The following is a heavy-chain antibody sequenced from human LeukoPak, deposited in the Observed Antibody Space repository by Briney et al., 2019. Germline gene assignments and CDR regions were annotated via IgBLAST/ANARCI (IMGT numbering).Heavy chain of an antibody. Sequence: PGGSLRLSCAASGLIFSSYGMHWVRQAPGKGLEWVAFIRYDGSNKYYADSVKGRFTISRDNSKNTLYLQMNSLRAEDTAVYYCAKDWGWLQSHESFDYWGQGTLVTVSS. V-gene: IGHV3-30*02. J-gene: IGHJ4*02. CDR2: IRYDGSNK. CDR1: GLIFSSYG. D-gene: IGHD5-24*01. CDR3: AKDWGWLQSHESFDY.